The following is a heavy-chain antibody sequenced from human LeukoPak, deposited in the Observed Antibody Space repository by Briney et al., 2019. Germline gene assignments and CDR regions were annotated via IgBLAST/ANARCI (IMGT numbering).Heavy chain of an antibody. CDR1: GFTFESYA. CDR2: ISGGGGIT. J-gene: IGHJ6*03. V-gene: IGHV3-23*01. D-gene: IGHD2-2*01. Sequence: GGSLRLSCAASGFTFESYAMTWVRQAPGKGLEWVSSISGGGGITNYAASVKGRFTISRDNSKYTLFLQMNSLRAEDTAVYYCAKYGVDCSSTSCYPLYYMDVWGKETTVTVSS. CDR3: AKYGVDCSSTSCYPLYYMDV.